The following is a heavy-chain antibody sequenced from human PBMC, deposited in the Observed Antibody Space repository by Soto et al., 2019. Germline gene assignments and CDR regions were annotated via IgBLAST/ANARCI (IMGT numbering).Heavy chain of an antibody. Sequence: QPGGSLRLSCAASGLTFNSYAMSWVRQAPGKGLEWVSTISRSGGSTYYADSVKGRFTISRDNSKNTLYLQMNSLRADDTAVYYCAKDLVHGNYFDYWGQGTQVTVSS. CDR1: GLTFNSYA. CDR2: ISRSGGST. J-gene: IGHJ4*02. D-gene: IGHD3-10*01. CDR3: AKDLVHGNYFDY. V-gene: IGHV3-23*01.